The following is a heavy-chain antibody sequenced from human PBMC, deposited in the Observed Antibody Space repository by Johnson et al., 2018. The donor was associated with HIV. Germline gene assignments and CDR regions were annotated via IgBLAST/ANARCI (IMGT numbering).Heavy chain of an antibody. CDR2: ISSSSSTI. D-gene: IGHD1-1*01. Sequence: QVQLVESGGDLVKPGGSLRLSCAASGFSFSDYYMSWIRRAPGKGLEWVSYISSSSSTIYYGDSVKGRFTISRDNSGNTLYLQMDSLRVEDTAVYYCARAEPWDRRHYAFEIWGQGTVVSVS. J-gene: IGHJ3*02. CDR1: GFSFSDYY. V-gene: IGHV3-11*04. CDR3: ARAEPWDRRHYAFEI.